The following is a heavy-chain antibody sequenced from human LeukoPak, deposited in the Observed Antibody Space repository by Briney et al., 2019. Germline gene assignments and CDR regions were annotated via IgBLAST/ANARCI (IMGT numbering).Heavy chain of an antibody. CDR1: GFTFSSYA. CDR2: ISGGGGST. V-gene: IGHV3-23*01. D-gene: IGHD2-2*01. CDR3: AKDDGVYCSSTSCWDDAFDV. J-gene: IGHJ3*01. Sequence: PGGSLRLSCAASGFTFSSYAITWVRQAPGKGLEWVSAISGGGGSTYYADSVKGRFTISRDNSKNTLYLQMNSLRAEDTAVYYCAKDDGVYCSSTSCWDDAFDVWGRGTMVTVSS.